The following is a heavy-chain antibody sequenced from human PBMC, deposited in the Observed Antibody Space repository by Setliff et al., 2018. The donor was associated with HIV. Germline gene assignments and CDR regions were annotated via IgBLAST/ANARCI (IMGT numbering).Heavy chain of an antibody. J-gene: IGHJ3*01. CDR3: ARVRSYGSAYDAFDV. D-gene: IGHD3-10*01. Sequence: PSETLSLTCSVSGGSIRGTSFYWGWIRQPPGKGLEWIANIYYSGHAYCNPSLESRVSISVDTSKNQFSLKMTSVTAADTAVYYCARVRSYGSAYDAFDVWGPGTMVTVSS. CDR1: GGSIRGTSFY. CDR2: IYYSGHA. V-gene: IGHV4-39*01.